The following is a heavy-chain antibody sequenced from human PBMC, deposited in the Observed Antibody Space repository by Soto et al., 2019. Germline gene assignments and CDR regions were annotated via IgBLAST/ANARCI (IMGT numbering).Heavy chain of an antibody. Sequence: GASVKVSCKASGYTFTSYGISWVRQAPGQGLEWMGWISAYNGNTNYAQKLQGRVTMTTDTSTSTAYMELRSLRSDDTAVYYCAREVRGAAADYYGMDVWGQGTTVTVSS. CDR2: ISAYNGNT. V-gene: IGHV1-18*01. D-gene: IGHD6-13*01. J-gene: IGHJ6*02. CDR1: GYTFTSYG. CDR3: AREVRGAAADYYGMDV.